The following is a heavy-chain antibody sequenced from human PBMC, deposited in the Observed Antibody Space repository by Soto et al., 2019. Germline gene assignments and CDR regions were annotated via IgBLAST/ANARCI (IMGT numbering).Heavy chain of an antibody. CDR2: INHSGST. CDR3: ARLRRNSHLHLGELSLSGYYFDY. J-gene: IGHJ4*02. CDR1: GGSFSGYY. Sequence: SETLSLTCAVYGGSFSGYYWSWIRQPPGKGLEWIGEINHSGSTNYNPSLKSRVTISVDTSKNQFSLKLSSVTAADTAVYYCARLRRNSHLHLGELSLSGYYFDYWGQGTLVTVSS. V-gene: IGHV4-34*01. D-gene: IGHD3-16*02.